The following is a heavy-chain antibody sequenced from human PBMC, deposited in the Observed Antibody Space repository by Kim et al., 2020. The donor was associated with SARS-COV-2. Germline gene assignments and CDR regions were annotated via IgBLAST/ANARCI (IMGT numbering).Heavy chain of an antibody. V-gene: IGHV3-21*01. CDR3: ARDAWEDYDILPGHRHFDY. CDR1: GFTFSSYS. D-gene: IGHD3-9*01. J-gene: IGHJ4*02. Sequence: GGSLRLSCAASGFTFSSYSMNWVRQAPGKGLEWVSSISSSSSYIYYADSVKGRFTISRDNAKNSLYLQMNSLRAEDTAVYYCARDAWEDYDILPGHRHFDYWRQGTLVTFSS. CDR2: ISSSSSYI.